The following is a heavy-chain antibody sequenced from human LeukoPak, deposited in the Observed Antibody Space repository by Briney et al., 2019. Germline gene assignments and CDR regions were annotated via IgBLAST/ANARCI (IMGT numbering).Heavy chain of an antibody. CDR2: IIPIFGSG. J-gene: IGHJ4*02. CDR3: AKGHDDFRQFDF. D-gene: IGHD3-3*01. CDR1: GGIFANYA. Sequence: SVKVSCKASGGIFANYAISWVRKAPGQGLEGMGGIIPIFGSGHSAQKFQGRLTITADESTRTTYMELSSLRSEDTAVYYCAKGHDDFRQFDFWGQGTLVIVYS. V-gene: IGHV1-69*13.